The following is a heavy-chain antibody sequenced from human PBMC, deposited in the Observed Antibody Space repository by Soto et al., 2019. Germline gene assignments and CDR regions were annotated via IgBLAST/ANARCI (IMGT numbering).Heavy chain of an antibody. D-gene: IGHD6-13*01. J-gene: IGHJ4*02. CDR3: AKVSSSWYAGFFDL. V-gene: IGHV3-23*01. Sequence: PGGSLRLSCTASGFTFSSHAMTWVRQTPGKGLEWVSGLSDSGGSIYYADSAKGRFTISRDNSMNTLYLQMKTLRAEDTAVYYCAKVSSSWYAGFFDLWGQGTLVTVSS. CDR1: GFTFSSHA. CDR2: LSDSGGSI.